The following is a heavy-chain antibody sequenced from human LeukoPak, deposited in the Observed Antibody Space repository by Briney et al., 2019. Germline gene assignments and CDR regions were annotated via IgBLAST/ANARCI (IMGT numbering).Heavy chain of an antibody. Sequence: GGSLRLSCAASGFTFNYAWMSWVRQVPGKGLEWVGQTVSEIDGGTTDYATPVKGRFTISGDDSKSTLYLQMNSLKIEDTAMYYCTTDEDWNYARKDVWGQGATVIVSS. J-gene: IGHJ6*02. CDR2: TVSEIDGGTT. D-gene: IGHD1-7*01. CDR3: TTDEDWNYARKDV. CDR1: GFTFNYAW. V-gene: IGHV3-15*04.